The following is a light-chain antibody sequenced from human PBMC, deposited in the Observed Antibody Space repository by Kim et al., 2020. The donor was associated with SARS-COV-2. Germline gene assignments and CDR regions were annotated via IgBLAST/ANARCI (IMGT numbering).Light chain of an antibody. J-gene: IGLJ2*01. CDR1: KLGEKY. CDR2: QDT. CDR3: QTWDSITVV. Sequence: SVSPGQTASITCSGDKLGEKYACWYQQKPGQSPVLVIYQDTKRPSGIPERFSGSNSWNTATLTISGTQAMDEADYYCQTWDSITVVFGGGTKLTVL. V-gene: IGLV3-1*01.